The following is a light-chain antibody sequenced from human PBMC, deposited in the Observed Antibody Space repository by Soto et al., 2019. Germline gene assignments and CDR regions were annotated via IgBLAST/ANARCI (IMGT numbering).Light chain of an antibody. V-gene: IGKV3-11*01. J-gene: IGKJ5*01. CDR2: DAX. CDR1: QSLGVY. Sequence: DIMRTQSAETLSLSRGESATLSCRACQSLGVYLAWHQQKPGQPPRLLXYDAXATATGIPVRFSGRGAESDFTTAIRRLEAEDFAVYSCQQRSYPITLGQG. CDR3: QQRSYPIT.